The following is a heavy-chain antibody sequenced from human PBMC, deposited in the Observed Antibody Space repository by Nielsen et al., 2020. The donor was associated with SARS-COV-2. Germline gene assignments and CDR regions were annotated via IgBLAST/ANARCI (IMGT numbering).Heavy chain of an antibody. Sequence: SETLSLTCTVSGGSISSGGYYWSWIRQHPGKGLEWIGYIYYSGSTYYNPSLKSRVTISVDTSKNQFSLKLSSVTAADTAVYYCARGYCSGGSRYSGFFDYWGQGTLVTVSS. CDR2: IYYSGST. CDR1: GGSISSGGYY. D-gene: IGHD2-15*01. J-gene: IGHJ4*02. V-gene: IGHV4-31*03. CDR3: ARGYCSGGSRYSGFFDY.